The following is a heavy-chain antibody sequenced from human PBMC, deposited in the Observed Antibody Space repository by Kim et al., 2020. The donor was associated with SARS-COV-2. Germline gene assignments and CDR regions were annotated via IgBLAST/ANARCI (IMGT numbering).Heavy chain of an antibody. CDR3: AKDQAHYDILTGLDY. V-gene: IGHV3-30*18. J-gene: IGHJ4*02. Sequence: GGSLRLSCATFGFTFSTYAMHWVRQAPGKGLEYVALISYDGSKTYYGDSVKGRFTISRDNSKNTLSLQMNSLRPEDTAVYYCAKDQAHYDILTGLDYWGQGTLVAVSS. D-gene: IGHD3-9*01. CDR1: GFTFSTYA. CDR2: ISYDGSKT.